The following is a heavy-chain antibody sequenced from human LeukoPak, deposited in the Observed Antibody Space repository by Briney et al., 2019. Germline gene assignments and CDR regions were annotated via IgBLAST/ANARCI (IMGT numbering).Heavy chain of an antibody. J-gene: IGHJ5*02. D-gene: IGHD6-6*01. CDR3: AKHLVVAARVYWFDP. V-gene: IGHV3-53*01. CDR1: GFTVSSNY. Sequence: PGGSLRLSCAASGFTVSSNYMNWVRQAPGKGLEWVSLIYSGDITYYADSVKGRFTISRDNSKNTLYLQMNSLRAEDTAVYYCAKHLVVAARVYWFDPWGQGTLVTVSS. CDR2: IYSGDIT.